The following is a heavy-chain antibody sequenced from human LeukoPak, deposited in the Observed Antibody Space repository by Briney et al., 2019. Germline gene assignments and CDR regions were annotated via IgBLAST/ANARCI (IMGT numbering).Heavy chain of an antibody. J-gene: IGHJ4*02. CDR3: AGVTSSSVHFDY. V-gene: IGHV4-31*03. CDR1: GASLSSGGYY. Sequence: SETLSLTCTVSGASLSSGGYYWSWSRQHPGKGLEWIGYIHYSESTNYNPSLKSRLTMSIDTSKDQFSLNLSSVTAADTAVYYCAGVTSSSVHFDYWGQGTLVTVSS. CDR2: IHYSEST. D-gene: IGHD2-21*02.